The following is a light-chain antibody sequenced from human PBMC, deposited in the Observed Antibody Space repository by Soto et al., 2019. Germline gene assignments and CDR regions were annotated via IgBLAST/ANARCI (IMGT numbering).Light chain of an antibody. J-gene: IGKJ1*01. CDR3: QQYDSYSLRT. V-gene: IGKV1-5*03. Sequence: DIPMTQSPSTLSASVGDRVTITCRASQTITTSLAWYQQKPGKAPKLLIYKASSLESGVPSRFSGSGSGTEFILTISSLQPDDFATYYCQQYDSYSLRTFGQGTRVEI. CDR2: KAS. CDR1: QTITTS.